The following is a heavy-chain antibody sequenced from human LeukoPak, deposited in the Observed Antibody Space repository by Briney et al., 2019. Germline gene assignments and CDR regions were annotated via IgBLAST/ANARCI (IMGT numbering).Heavy chain of an antibody. CDR2: INPNSGGT. Sequence: ASVKVSCKASGYTFTGYYMHWVRQAPGQGLEWMGRINPNSGGTNYAQKFQGRVTMPRDTSISTAYMELSRLRSDDTAVCYCASRTSGSYSDYWGQGTLVTVSS. CDR1: GYTFTGYY. V-gene: IGHV1-2*06. D-gene: IGHD1-26*01. CDR3: ASRTSGSYSDY. J-gene: IGHJ4*02.